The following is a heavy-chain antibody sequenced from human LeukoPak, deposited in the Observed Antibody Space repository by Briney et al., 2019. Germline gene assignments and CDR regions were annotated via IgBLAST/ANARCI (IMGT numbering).Heavy chain of an antibody. CDR2: MNPNSGNT. V-gene: IGHV1-8*01. CDR3: ARRRSSGWSKGNWFDP. CDR1: GYTFTSYD. Sequence: ASVKISCKASGYTFTSYDINWVRQATGQGLEWMGWMNPNSGNTGYAQKFQGRVTMTRNTSISTAYMELSSLRSGDTAVYYCARRRSSGWSKGNWFDPWGQGTLVTVSS. J-gene: IGHJ5*02. D-gene: IGHD6-19*01.